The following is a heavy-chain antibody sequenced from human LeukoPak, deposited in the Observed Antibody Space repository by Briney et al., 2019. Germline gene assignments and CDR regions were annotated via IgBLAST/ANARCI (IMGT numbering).Heavy chain of an antibody. D-gene: IGHD6-6*01. V-gene: IGHV1-2*02. CDR1: GYTFTGYY. J-gene: IGHJ3*02. CDR2: INPNSGGT. CDR3: ARDRPPRAFDI. Sequence: ASVKVSCKASGYTFTGYYMHWVRQAPGQGLEWMGWINPNSGGTNYAQKFQGRVTMTRDTSISTAYMELTRLRSDDTDVYYCARDRPPRAFDIWGQGTMVTVSS.